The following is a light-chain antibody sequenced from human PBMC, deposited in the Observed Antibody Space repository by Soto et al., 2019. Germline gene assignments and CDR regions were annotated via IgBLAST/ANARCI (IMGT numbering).Light chain of an antibody. CDR1: QTISND. J-gene: IGKJ4*01. Sequence: EVVMTQSPATVSVSPGEAVTLSCRASQTISNDLAWYQQKPGQAPRLLIYGASTRATGVPARFSGGGSGTEFTLTISSLQSEDFAFYYCQQNNKWPPVTFGGGTMVDIK. V-gene: IGKV3-15*01. CDR2: GAS. CDR3: QQNNKWPPVT.